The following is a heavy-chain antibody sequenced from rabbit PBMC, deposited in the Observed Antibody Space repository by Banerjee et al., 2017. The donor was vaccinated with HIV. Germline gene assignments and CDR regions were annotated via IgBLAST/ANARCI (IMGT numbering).Heavy chain of an antibody. J-gene: IGHJ4*01. CDR2: IYTGSGST. CDR3: ARDEGGIDYYFSL. V-gene: IGHV1S40*01. CDR1: GFSFSSSYY. Sequence: QELVESGGGLVQPGESLKLSCTASGFSFSSSYYMCWVRQAPGKGLEWIGCIYTGSGSTYYASWAKGRFTISKTSSTTVTLQMTSLTAADTATYFCARDEGGIDYYFSLWGPGTLVTVS. D-gene: IGHD8-1*01.